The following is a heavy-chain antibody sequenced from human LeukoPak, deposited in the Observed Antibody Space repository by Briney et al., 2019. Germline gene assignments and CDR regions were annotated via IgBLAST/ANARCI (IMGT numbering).Heavy chain of an antibody. CDR1: GGPISSYY. J-gene: IGHJ4*02. Sequence: SETLSLTCTVSGGPISSYYGIWIRQPPGKGLVWIGYNYYSGSTNFNRSLKSRVTISVDTSKNQFSLKLSSVTAANTAVYYCARAYDILTGYYYFDYWGQGTLVTVSS. V-gene: IGHV4-59*08. CDR3: ARAYDILTGYYYFDY. D-gene: IGHD3-9*01. CDR2: NYYSGST.